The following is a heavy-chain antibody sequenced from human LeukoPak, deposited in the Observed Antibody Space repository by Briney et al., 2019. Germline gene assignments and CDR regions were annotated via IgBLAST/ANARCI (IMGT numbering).Heavy chain of an antibody. CDR1: GFTFSTHA. V-gene: IGHV3-23*01. J-gene: IGHJ4*02. D-gene: IGHD3-16*02. CDR2: ISGSGANT. CDR3: AEERAGYTNPYYFDY. Sequence: PGGSLRLSCAASGFTFSTHAMSWVRQAPGKGLEWVSTISGSGANTYYADSVRGRFTISRDNSKNTLYLHMNSLRAEDTAVYYCAEERAGYTNPYYFDYWGQGTLVTVSS.